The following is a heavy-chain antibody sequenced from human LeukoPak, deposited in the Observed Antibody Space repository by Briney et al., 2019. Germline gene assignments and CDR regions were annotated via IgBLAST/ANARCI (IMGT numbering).Heavy chain of an antibody. CDR3: ASTGLIYYDSSGYLH. V-gene: IGHV4-39*01. D-gene: IGHD3-22*01. CDR1: GGSISSSSYY. J-gene: IGHJ4*02. CDR2: IYYSGST. Sequence: PSETLSLTCTVSGGSISSSSYYWGWIRQPPGKGLEWIGSIYYSGSTYYNPSLKSRVTISVDTSKNQFSLKLSSVTAADTAVYYCASTGLIYYDSSGYLHWGQGTLVTVSS.